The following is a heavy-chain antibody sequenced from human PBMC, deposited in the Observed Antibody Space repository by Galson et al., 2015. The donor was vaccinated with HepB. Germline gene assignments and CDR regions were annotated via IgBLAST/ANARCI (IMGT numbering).Heavy chain of an antibody. V-gene: IGHV1-2*06. Sequence: SVKVSCKASGYTFTGYYMHWVRQAPGQGLEWMGRINPNSGGTSYAQKFQGRVTMTRDTSISTAYMELSRLRSDDTAVYYCARDYYDSSGYDYWGQGTLVTVSS. CDR1: GYTFTGYY. D-gene: IGHD3-22*01. CDR3: ARDYYDSSGYDY. J-gene: IGHJ4*02. CDR2: INPNSGGT.